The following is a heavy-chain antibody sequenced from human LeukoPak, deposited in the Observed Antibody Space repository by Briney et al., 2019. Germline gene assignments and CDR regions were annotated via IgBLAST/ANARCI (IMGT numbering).Heavy chain of an antibody. CDR1: GFTLSTYW. CDR2: INNAGSSA. CDR3: ARDKGFAQDY. V-gene: IGHV3-74*03. Sequence: PGGSLRLSCAASGFTLSTYWMHWIRQAPGKGLVWVARINNAGSSATYGDSVKGRFTISRDNAKNTVDLQMGNLSAEDTAVYYCARDKGFAQDYWGQGTLVTVS. D-gene: IGHD3-3*01. J-gene: IGHJ4*02.